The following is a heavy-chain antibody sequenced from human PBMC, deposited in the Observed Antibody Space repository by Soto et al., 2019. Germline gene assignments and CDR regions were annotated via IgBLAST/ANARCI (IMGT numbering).Heavy chain of an antibody. J-gene: IGHJ4*02. CDR3: APFTLDTGMTSCY. CDR1: GYTFTNYG. D-gene: IGHD5-18*01. V-gene: IGHV1-18*01. Sequence: QVQLVQSGAEVREPGASVKVSCKASGYTFTNYGVSWVRQAPGQGLEWMGWIGGYKGNTNYAQKLQGRVTLTTDTSTSTAYMELTSLRSDDRPVHCCAPFTLDTGMTSCYWGQGTLVTVSS. CDR2: IGGYKGNT.